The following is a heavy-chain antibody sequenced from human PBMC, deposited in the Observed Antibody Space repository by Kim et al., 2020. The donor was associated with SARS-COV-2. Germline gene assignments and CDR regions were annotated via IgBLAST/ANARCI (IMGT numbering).Heavy chain of an antibody. V-gene: IGHV4-34*01. J-gene: IGHJ4*02. Sequence: SETLSLTCAVYGGSFSDYFWSWIRQPPGKGLEWIGEIDHSGSTYYSPSLKSRVTISVDTSKKHFSLKLNSVTAADTAVYYCARVWTPLSFDHWGQGTLVT. CDR2: IDHSGST. CDR1: GGSFSDYF. D-gene: IGHD2-21*01. CDR3: ARVWTPLSFDH.